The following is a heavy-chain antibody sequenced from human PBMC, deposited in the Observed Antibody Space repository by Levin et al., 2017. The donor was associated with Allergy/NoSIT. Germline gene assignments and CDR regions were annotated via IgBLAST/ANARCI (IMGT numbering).Heavy chain of an antibody. D-gene: IGHD3-22*01. V-gene: IGHV3-23*01. CDR2: ISRTGSRT. J-gene: IGHJ4*02. Sequence: GESLKISCVVSGLTFSTNGMTWVRQAPGKGLEWVSSISRTGSRTYYADSVKGRFTISRDNSKNTVSLQMNSLTAGDAATYHCATGYSSSYYSFVYWGQGILVTVSS. CDR3: ATGYSSSYYSFVY. CDR1: GLTFSTNG.